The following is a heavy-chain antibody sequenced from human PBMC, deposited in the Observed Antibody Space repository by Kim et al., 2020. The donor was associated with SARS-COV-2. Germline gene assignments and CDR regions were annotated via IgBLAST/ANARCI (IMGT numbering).Heavy chain of an antibody. V-gene: IGHV1-8*01. Sequence: AQKFQGRVTMTRNTSISTAYMELSSLRSEDTAVYYCARGIYGSGRVGMDVWGQGTTVTVSS. CDR3: ARGIYGSGRVGMDV. J-gene: IGHJ6*02. D-gene: IGHD3-10*01.